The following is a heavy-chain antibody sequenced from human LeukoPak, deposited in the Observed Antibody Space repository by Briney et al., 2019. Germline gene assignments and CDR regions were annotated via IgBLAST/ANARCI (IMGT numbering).Heavy chain of an antibody. CDR3: ARSVSSRFTSPRRPYYFDS. V-gene: IGHV3-23*01. Sequence: PGGSLRLSCAASGFILSTYVMSWVRQAPGKGLEWVSTISSSGGYTYFADSVKGRFTISRDNSKSTLYLQMNSLRAEDTAVYYCARSVSSRFTSPRRPYYFDSWGQGTLVTVSS. CDR2: ISSSGGYT. CDR1: GFILSTYV. D-gene: IGHD2-2*01. J-gene: IGHJ4*02.